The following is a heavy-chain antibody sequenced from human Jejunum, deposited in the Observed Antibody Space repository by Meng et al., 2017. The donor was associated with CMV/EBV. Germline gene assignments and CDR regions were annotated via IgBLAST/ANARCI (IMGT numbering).Heavy chain of an antibody. CDR1: GFTFSDHY. D-gene: IGHD1-26*01. Sequence: SGFTFSDHYMDWVRQAPGKGLEWVGRIRKKGNNYSTEYAASVKDRFSISRDDSKNSLYLQMHSLKTEDTAVYYCARSYSGSRFDPWGQGTRVTVSS. J-gene: IGHJ5*02. V-gene: IGHV3-72*01. CDR3: ARSYSGSRFDP. CDR2: IRKKGNNYST.